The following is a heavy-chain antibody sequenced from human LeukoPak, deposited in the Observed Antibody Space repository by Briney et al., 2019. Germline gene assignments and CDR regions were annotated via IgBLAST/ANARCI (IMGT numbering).Heavy chain of an antibody. V-gene: IGHV4-4*07. J-gene: IGHJ5*02. Sequence: SETLSLTCTVSGGSISSYYWSWIRQPAGKGLECIGRIYTSGSTNYNPSLKSRVTMSVDTSKNQFSLQLNSVTPEDTAVYYCARGFLSIAVAGSGGDNWFDPWGQGTLVTVSS. CDR2: IYTSGST. CDR1: GGSISSYY. D-gene: IGHD6-19*01. CDR3: ARGFLSIAVAGSGGDNWFDP.